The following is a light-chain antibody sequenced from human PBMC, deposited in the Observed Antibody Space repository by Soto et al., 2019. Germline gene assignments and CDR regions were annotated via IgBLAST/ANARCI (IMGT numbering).Light chain of an antibody. J-gene: IGKJ1*01. V-gene: IGKV3-20*01. Sequence: ENRLTQSPGTQSLSPGERATLSCRASQSIGTNYVAWFQQKPGQAPTLLIYAASRRATGIPDRFSGSGSVTVFTLTISRLEPEDFAVYFCQQYSSTPRTFGQGTKVEFK. CDR2: AAS. CDR3: QQYSSTPRT. CDR1: QSIGTNY.